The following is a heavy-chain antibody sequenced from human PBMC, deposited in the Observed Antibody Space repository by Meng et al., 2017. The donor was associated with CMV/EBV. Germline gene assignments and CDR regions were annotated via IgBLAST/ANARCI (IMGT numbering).Heavy chain of an antibody. J-gene: IGHJ4*02. D-gene: IGHD6-6*01. CDR2: IIPIFGTA. Sequence: KASGGTFSSYAISWVRQAPGQGLEWMGGIIPIFGTANYAQKFQGRVTITTDESTSTAYMELSSLRSEDTAVYYCARSLYSSSPHFDYWGQGTLVTVSS. CDR3: ARSLYSSSPHFDY. CDR1: GGTFSSYA. V-gene: IGHV1-69*05.